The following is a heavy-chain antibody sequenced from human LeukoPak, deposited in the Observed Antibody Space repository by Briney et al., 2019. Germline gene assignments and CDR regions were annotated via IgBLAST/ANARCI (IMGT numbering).Heavy chain of an antibody. CDR3: ATDSSGYLVDY. D-gene: IGHD3-22*01. CDR1: GGTFSSYS. CDR2: IIPILGIA. Sequence: SVKVSCKASGGTFSSYSISWVRQAPGQGLEWMGRIIPILGIANYAQKFQGSVTITADKSTSTAYMELSSLRSEDTAMYYCATDSSGYLVDYWGQGTLVTVSS. V-gene: IGHV1-69*02. J-gene: IGHJ4*02.